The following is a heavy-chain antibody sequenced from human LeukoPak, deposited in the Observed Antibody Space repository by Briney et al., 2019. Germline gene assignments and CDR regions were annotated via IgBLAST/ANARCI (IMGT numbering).Heavy chain of an antibody. CDR1: GISFSTYG. J-gene: IGHJ4*02. Sequence: GGSLRLSCAASGISFSTYGMHWVRQAPGKGLEWVAVISYDGSNKYYADSVKGRFTISRDNSKNTLYPQMNSLRAEDTAVYYCAKDRYSGYVGLFDYWGQGTLVTVSS. V-gene: IGHV3-30*18. CDR2: ISYDGSNK. D-gene: IGHD5-12*01. CDR3: AKDRYSGYVGLFDY.